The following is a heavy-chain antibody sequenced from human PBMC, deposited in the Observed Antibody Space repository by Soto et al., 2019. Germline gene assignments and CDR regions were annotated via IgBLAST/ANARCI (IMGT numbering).Heavy chain of an antibody. CDR2: IYYSGST. J-gene: IGHJ5*02. D-gene: IGHD2-8*01. Sequence: SETLSLTSTVSGGSISGGVCYWSWIRQPPGKGLEWIGYIYYSGSTYYNPSLKSRVTISVDTSKNQFSLKLSSVTAADTAVYYFARAGGFGVVYYWFDPWVQGTLVTVSS. V-gene: IGHV4-30-4*01. CDR3: ARAGGFGVVYYWFDP. CDR1: GGSISGGVCY.